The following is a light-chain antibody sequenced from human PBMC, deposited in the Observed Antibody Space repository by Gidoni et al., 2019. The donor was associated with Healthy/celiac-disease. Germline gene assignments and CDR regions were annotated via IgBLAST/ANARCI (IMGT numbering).Light chain of an antibody. J-gene: IGKJ2*01. CDR2: WAS. V-gene: IGKV4-1*01. CDR3: QQYYSTPYT. CDR1: QSVLYSSNSKNY. Sequence: DIVMTQSPDPLAASLGERATINCKSSQSVLYSSNSKNYLAWYQQKPEQPPKLLIYWASTRESGVPDRFSGGGSGTDFTLTVSSLQAEDVAVYYCQQYYSTPYTFGQGTKLEIK.